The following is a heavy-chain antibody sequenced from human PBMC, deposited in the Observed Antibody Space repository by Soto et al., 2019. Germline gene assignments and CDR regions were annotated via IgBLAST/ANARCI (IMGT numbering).Heavy chain of an antibody. CDR2: IRYDGSTQ. J-gene: IGHJ4*02. Sequence: GGSLRLSCAASGFSFSSHGMQWVRQAPGKGLQWMASIRYDGSTQSYVDSVKGRFTISRDNSKNTLYLQMNSLRAEDTAVYYCGRVLGLAEPKVDCWGQGVLVTVSS. CDR3: GRVLGLAEPKVDC. D-gene: IGHD6-13*01. V-gene: IGHV3-30*02. CDR1: GFSFSSHG.